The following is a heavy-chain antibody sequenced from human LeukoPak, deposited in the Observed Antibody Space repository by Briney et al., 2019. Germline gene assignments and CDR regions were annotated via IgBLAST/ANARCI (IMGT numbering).Heavy chain of an antibody. J-gene: IGHJ5*02. CDR2: IYTSGST. CDR1: GGSISSSSYY. CDR3: AGDESSDYDSWSGYSRWFDP. V-gene: IGHV4-61*02. Sequence: SETLSLTCTVSGGSISSSSYYWGWIRQPAGKGLEWIGRIYTSGSTNYNPSLKSRVTMSVDTSKNQFSLKLSSVTAADTAVYYCAGDESSDYDSWSGYSRWFDPWGQGTLVTVSS. D-gene: IGHD3-3*01.